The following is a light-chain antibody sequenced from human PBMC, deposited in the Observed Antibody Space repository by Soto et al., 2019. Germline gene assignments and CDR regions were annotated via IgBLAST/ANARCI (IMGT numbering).Light chain of an antibody. Sequence: EIVMTQSPATLSVSPGERATLSCRASQSVSSNLAWYQQKPGQAPRLLIYGASTRAPGIPARFSGSGSGTEVTLTISSLQSEDVAVYYCQQYNNWTRTFGGGTKVEIK. V-gene: IGKV3-15*01. CDR3: QQYNNWTRT. J-gene: IGKJ4*01. CDR1: QSVSSN. CDR2: GAS.